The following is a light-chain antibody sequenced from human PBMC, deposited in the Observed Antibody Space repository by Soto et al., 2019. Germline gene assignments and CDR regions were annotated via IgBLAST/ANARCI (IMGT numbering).Light chain of an antibody. V-gene: IGLV2-14*03. Sequence: QSVLTQPASVSGSPGQSITISCTGTISDVGGYNYVSWYQHHPGKAPKLMIYDVSNRPSGVSNRFSGSKSGNTASLTISGLQAEDEADYYCCSYTSSSSVVFGGGTKLTVL. CDR2: DVS. CDR1: ISDVGGYNY. J-gene: IGLJ2*01. CDR3: CSYTSSSSVV.